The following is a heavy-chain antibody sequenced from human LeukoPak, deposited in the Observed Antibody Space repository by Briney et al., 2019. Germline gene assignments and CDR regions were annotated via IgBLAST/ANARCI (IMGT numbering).Heavy chain of an antibody. J-gene: IGHJ6*02. Sequence: SETLSLTCTVSGGSIRSSYYYWGWIRQPPGKGLEWIGSIYDSGSTYYNPSLKSRVTISVDTSKNQFSLKLNSVTTADTAVYFCARDRSISGDYAMDVWGQGTTVTVS. CDR3: ARDRSISGDYAMDV. V-gene: IGHV4-39*02. CDR1: GGSIRSSYYY. D-gene: IGHD3-10*01. CDR2: IYDSGST.